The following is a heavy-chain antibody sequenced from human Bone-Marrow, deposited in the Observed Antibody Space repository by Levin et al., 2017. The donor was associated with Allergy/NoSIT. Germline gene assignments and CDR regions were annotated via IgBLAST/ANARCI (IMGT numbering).Heavy chain of an antibody. Sequence: PGGSLRLSCKASGGTFSHYAISWVRQAPGQGLEWMGGIIPIFGTTNYAQKFQGRVTITAAKSTNTAYMELTTLTAGDTAVYYCARDLGFLGPLNWFDPWGQGTLVIVSS. J-gene: IGHJ5*02. D-gene: IGHD3-3*01. CDR3: ARDLGFLGPLNWFDP. CDR2: IIPIFGTT. V-gene: IGHV1-69*06. CDR1: GGTFSHYA.